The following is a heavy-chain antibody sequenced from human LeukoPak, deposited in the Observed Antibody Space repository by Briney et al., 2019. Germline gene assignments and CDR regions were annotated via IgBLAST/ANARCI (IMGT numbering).Heavy chain of an antibody. CDR3: ATSNMIEVRGYWGAFDI. J-gene: IGHJ3*02. CDR2: IKSKSDGETK. Sequence: GGSLRLSCAASGFTSSQAWMSWVRQAPEKGLEWVGRIKSKSDGETKDFPAPVKGRFTISRDDSKNTLYLQMNSLKTEDTAVYYCATSNMIEVRGYWGAFDIWGQGTVVTVSS. D-gene: IGHD3-22*01. V-gene: IGHV3-15*01. CDR1: GFTSSQAW.